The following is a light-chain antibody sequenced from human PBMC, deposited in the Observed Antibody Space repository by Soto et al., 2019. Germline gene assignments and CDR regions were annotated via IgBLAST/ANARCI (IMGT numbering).Light chain of an antibody. CDR1: QGISDW. CDR2: ATS. Sequence: DIQMTQSPSSVSASVGDRVTITCRASQGISDWLAWYQQKPGKAPKLLIYATSSLQSGVPSRFSGSASGTDFTLTISSLQPEDFATYYCQQATSFPFTFGPGTKVDIK. CDR3: QQATSFPFT. V-gene: IGKV1-12*01. J-gene: IGKJ3*01.